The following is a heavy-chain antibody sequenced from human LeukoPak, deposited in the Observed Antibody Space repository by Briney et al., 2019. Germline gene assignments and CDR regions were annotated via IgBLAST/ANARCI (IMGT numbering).Heavy chain of an antibody. D-gene: IGHD6-19*01. Sequence: GGSLRLSCAASGFTFSSYAMTWVRQAPGKGLEWISAISGSGGRTYYVDSVKGRFTISRDNSKNTLYLQMNSLRVEDTAAYYCAKLPVAGLYFDYWGQGTLVTVSS. CDR1: GFTFSSYA. CDR3: AKLPVAGLYFDY. CDR2: ISGSGGRT. V-gene: IGHV3-23*01. J-gene: IGHJ4*02.